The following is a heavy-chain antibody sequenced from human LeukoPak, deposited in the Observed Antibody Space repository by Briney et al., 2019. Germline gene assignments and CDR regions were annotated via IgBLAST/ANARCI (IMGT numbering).Heavy chain of an antibody. Sequence: GGSLRHSCAASGFTFSRSSMNWVRQAPGKGLEWVSFIDRDSSITYYADSVRGRFIISRDNARNSLFLQMNSLRAEDTAVYFCATYDSGWYLTYWGQGTLVTVSS. J-gene: IGHJ4*02. D-gene: IGHD6-19*01. CDR2: IDRDSSIT. V-gene: IGHV3-48*01. CDR3: ATYDSGWYLTY. CDR1: GFTFSRSS.